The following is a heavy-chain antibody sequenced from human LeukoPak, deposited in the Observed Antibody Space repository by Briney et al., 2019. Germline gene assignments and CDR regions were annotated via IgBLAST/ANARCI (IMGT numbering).Heavy chain of an antibody. Sequence: GGSLRLSCAASGFTFSSYSMNWVRQAPGKGLEWVSSISSSSSYIYCADSVKGRFTISRDNAKNSLYLQMNSLRAEDTAVYYCARDDYYYDSGGYFLLNFDYWGQGTLVTVSS. D-gene: IGHD3-22*01. J-gene: IGHJ4*02. CDR2: ISSSSSYI. CDR1: GFTFSSYS. CDR3: ARDDYYYDSGGYFLLNFDY. V-gene: IGHV3-21*01.